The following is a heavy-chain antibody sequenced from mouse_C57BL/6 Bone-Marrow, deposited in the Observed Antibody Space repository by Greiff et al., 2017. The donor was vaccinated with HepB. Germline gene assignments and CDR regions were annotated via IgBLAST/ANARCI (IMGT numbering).Heavy chain of an antibody. CDR1: GYTFTSYW. CDR2: IDPNSGGT. J-gene: IGHJ4*01. V-gene: IGHV1-72*01. CDR3: ARRPIYYDYDGGGYAMDY. D-gene: IGHD2-4*01. Sequence: QVHVKQPGAELVKPGASVKLSCKASGYTFTSYWMHWVKQRPGRGLEWIGRIDPNSGGTKYNEKFKSKATLTVDKPSSTAYMQLSSLTSEDSAVYYCARRPIYYDYDGGGYAMDYWGQGTSVTVSS.